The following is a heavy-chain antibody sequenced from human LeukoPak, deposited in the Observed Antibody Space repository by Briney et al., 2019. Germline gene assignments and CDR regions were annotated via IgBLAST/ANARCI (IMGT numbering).Heavy chain of an antibody. CDR3: ARVVSSSWYGGNWFDP. J-gene: IGHJ5*02. D-gene: IGHD6-13*01. V-gene: IGHV4-4*02. CDR2: IFHNGST. CDR1: GDSSSNTNW. Sequence: SETLSLTCAVSGDSSSNTNWWSWVRQPPGRGLEWIGEIFHNGSTNSNPSLKSRVTISVDTSKNQFSLKLSSVTAADTAVYYCARVVSSSWYGGNWFDPWGQGTLVTVSS.